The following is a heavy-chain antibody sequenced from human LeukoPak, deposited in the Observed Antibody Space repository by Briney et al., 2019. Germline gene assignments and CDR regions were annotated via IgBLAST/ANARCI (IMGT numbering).Heavy chain of an antibody. J-gene: IGHJ3*02. CDR1: GGFFSAYY. CDR3: ARTTVTTDDAFDI. CDR2: INHSGST. Sequence: SETLSLTCAVYGGFFSAYYWSWIRQPPRKGLEWIGEINHSGSTNYDPSLKSRVTISVDTSKNQFSLKLSSVTDADTAVYYCARTTVTTDDAFDIWGQGTMVTVSS. D-gene: IGHD4-11*01. V-gene: IGHV4-34*01.